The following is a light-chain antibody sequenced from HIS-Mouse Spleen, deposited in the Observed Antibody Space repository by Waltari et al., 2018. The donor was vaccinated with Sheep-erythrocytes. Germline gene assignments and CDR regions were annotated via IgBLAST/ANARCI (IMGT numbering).Light chain of an antibody. CDR1: SSDVGVYNY. Sequence: QSALTQPASVSGSPGQSVTISCTGTSSDVGVYNYVSWYQQHPGKAPKLMIYDVSKRPSGVPDRFSGSKSGNTASLTISGLQAEDEADYYCCSYAGSYTFLFGGGTKLTVL. J-gene: IGLJ2*01. CDR3: CSYAGSYTFL. CDR2: DVS. V-gene: IGLV2-11*01.